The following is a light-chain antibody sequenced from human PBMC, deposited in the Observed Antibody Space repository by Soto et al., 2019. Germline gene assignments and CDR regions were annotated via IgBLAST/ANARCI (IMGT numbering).Light chain of an antibody. V-gene: IGKV1-9*01. Sequence: IPLTQSPSFLSTSIGDRVTITCRASQGISSYLAWYQQKPGKAPKFLIYAASTLQSGVPSRFSGSGSGTEFTLTISSLQPEDFATYYCQQLNSFPITFGQGTRLEIK. CDR1: QGISSY. CDR2: AAS. J-gene: IGKJ5*01. CDR3: QQLNSFPIT.